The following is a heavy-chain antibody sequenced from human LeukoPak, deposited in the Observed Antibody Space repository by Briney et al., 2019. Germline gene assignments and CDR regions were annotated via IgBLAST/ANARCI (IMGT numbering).Heavy chain of an antibody. D-gene: IGHD3-22*01. CDR3: ARRGYYDSSGYYDFDY. CDR2: IYPGDSDT. V-gene: IGHV5-51*01. Sequence: GESLKVSCKGSGYSFTSYWIGWVRQMPGKGLEWMGIIYPGDSDTRYSPSFQGQVTISADKSISTAYLQWSSLKASDTAMYYCARRGYYDSSGYYDFDYWGQGTLVTVSS. J-gene: IGHJ4*02. CDR1: GYSFTSYW.